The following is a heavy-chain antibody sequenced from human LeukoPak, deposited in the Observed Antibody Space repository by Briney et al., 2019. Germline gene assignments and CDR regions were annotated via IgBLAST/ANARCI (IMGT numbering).Heavy chain of an antibody. CDR1: GFTFDDYG. CDR2: INWNGGST. J-gene: IGHJ5*02. D-gene: IGHD1-7*01. CDR3: ARVGRQTTWQTFDP. Sequence: RPGGSLRLSCAVSGFTFDDYGMSWVRQAPGKGLEWVSGINWNGGSTGYADSVKGRFTISRDNAKNSLYLQMNSLRAEDTALYHCARVGRQTTWQTFDPWGQGTLVTVSS. V-gene: IGHV3-20*01.